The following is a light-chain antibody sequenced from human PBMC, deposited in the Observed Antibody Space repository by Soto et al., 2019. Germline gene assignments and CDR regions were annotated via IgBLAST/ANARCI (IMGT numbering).Light chain of an antibody. V-gene: IGLV2-14*01. CDR1: SSDVGGYNY. J-gene: IGLJ2*01. Sequence: QSALTQPASVSGAPGQSITISCTGTSSDVGGYNYVSWYQQHPGKAPKLMISDVSNRLSVVSNRFAGSKSGNTASMTISGLQAEDEADDYCSSYTPSGSRVLGGGTK. CDR3: SSYTPSGSRV. CDR2: DVS.